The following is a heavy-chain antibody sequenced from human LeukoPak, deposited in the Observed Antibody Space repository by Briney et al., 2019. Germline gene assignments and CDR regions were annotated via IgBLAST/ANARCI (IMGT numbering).Heavy chain of an antibody. J-gene: IGHJ4*02. D-gene: IGHD6-13*01. CDR1: GYTFTSYG. CDR3: ARDGQQLEGNDY. CDR2: INPNSGGT. V-gene: IGHV1-2*02. Sequence: ASVKVSCKASGYTFTSYGISWVRQAPGQGLEWMGWINPNSGGTNYAQKFQGRVTMTRDTSISTAYMELSRLRSDDTAVYYCARDGQQLEGNDYWGQGTPVTVSS.